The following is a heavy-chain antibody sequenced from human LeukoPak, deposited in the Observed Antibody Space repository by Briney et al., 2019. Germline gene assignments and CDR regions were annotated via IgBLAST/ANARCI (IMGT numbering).Heavy chain of an antibody. CDR1: GFTFCVYY. Sequence: GGSLRLSCAASGFTFCVYYMTWIRQAPGRGLEPLSFISPTGDIIRYVDSVKGRFTISRDNAKSSMYLEMNSLRAEDTAVYYCAREHWAAPDHWGQGTLVTVSP. V-gene: IGHV3-11*01. D-gene: IGHD3-16*01. CDR2: ISPTGDII. CDR3: AREHWAAPDH. J-gene: IGHJ4*02.